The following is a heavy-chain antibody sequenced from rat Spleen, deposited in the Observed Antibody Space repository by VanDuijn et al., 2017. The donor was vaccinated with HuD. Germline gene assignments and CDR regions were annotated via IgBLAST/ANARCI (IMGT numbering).Heavy chain of an antibody. CDR1: GFIFSDHY. CDR2: ISTGGDNT. CDR3: TREETLYWYFDF. J-gene: IGHJ1*01. V-gene: IGHV5-27*01. Sequence: EVQLVESGGGLVRPGRSLKLSCAASGFIFSDHYVAWVRQAPTKGLEWVAYISTGGDNTYYRDSVKGRFTISRDNAESTLYLQMNSLRSEDTATYYCTREETLYWYFDFWGPGTMVTVSS. D-gene: IGHD3-4*01.